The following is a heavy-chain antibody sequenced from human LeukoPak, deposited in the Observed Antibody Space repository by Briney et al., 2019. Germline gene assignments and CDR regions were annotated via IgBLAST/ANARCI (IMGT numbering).Heavy chain of an antibody. CDR1: GFTFSSYG. Sequence: GGSLRLSCAASGFTFSSYGMHWVRQAPGKGLEWVAFIRYDGSNKYYADSVKGRFTISRDNSKNTLYLQMNSLRAEDTAVYYCAKDLRPASSSWYFDYWGQGTLVTVSS. V-gene: IGHV3-30*02. D-gene: IGHD6-13*01. CDR3: AKDLRPASSSWYFDY. J-gene: IGHJ4*02. CDR2: IRYDGSNK.